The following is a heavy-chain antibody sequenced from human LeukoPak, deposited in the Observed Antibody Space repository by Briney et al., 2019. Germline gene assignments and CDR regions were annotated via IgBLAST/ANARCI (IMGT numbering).Heavy chain of an antibody. CDR2: VYYSGST. Sequence: SETLSLTCTVSGGSISSYYWSWIRQPPGKGLEWIGYVYYSGSTNYNPSLKSRVTISVDTSKNQFSLKLSSVTAADTAVYYCARARRWLQSGVDYWGQGTLVTVSS. D-gene: IGHD5-24*01. CDR1: GGSISSYY. V-gene: IGHV4-59*01. CDR3: ARARRWLQSGVDY. J-gene: IGHJ4*02.